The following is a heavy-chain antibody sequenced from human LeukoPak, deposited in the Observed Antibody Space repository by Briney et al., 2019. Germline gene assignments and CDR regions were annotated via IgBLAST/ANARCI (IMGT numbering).Heavy chain of an antibody. V-gene: IGHV1-69*04. CDR2: IIPILGIA. J-gene: IGHJ5*02. CDR3: ARDPDNWFDP. Sequence: SVKVSCKASGGTFSSYAISWVRQAPGQGLEWMGRIIPILGIANYAQKFQGRVTITADKSTSTAYTELSSLRSEDTAVYYCARDPDNWFDPWGQGTLVTVSS. CDR1: GGTFSSYA.